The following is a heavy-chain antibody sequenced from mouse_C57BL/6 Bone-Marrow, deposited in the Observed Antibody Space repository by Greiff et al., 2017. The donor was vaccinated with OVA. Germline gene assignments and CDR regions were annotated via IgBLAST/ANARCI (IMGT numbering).Heavy chain of an antibody. CDR1: GFTFSSYA. CDR3: ASHSNYDAMDY. J-gene: IGHJ4*01. CDR2: ISDGGSYT. Sequence: EVQRVESGGGLVKPGGSLKLSCAASGFTFSSYAMSWVRQTPEKRLEWVATISDGGSYTYYPDNVKGRFTISRDNAKNNLYLQMSHLKSEDTAMDYCASHSNYDAMDYWGQGTSVTVSS. V-gene: IGHV5-4*01. D-gene: IGHD2-5*01.